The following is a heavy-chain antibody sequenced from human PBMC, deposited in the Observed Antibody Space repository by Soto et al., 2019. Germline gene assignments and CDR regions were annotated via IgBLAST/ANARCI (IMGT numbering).Heavy chain of an antibody. Sequence: ASVKVSCKASGGTFSSYGISWVRQAPGQGLQWMGGIIPIFGAPNYAQKFQGRITITADESTSTVYMELSSLRSEDTAVYYCARAFVSISMVRGAPLGYWGQGTLVTVSS. J-gene: IGHJ4*02. D-gene: IGHD3-10*01. CDR1: GGTFSSYG. CDR3: ARAFVSISMVRGAPLGY. V-gene: IGHV1-69*13. CDR2: IIPIFGAP.